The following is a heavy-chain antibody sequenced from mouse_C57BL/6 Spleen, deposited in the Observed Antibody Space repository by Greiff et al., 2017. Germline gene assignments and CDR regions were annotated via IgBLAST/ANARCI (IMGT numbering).Heavy chain of an antibody. CDR2: IDPNSGGT. D-gene: IGHD1-1*01. J-gene: IGHJ3*01. CDR1: GYTFTSYW. V-gene: IGHV1-72*01. CDR3: ARSDYYGSSPWFAY. Sequence: QVHLQQPGAELVKPGASVKLSCKASGYTFTSYWMHWVKQRPGRGLEWIGGIDPNSGGTKYNEKFKSKATLTVYKPSSTAYMQLSSLTSEDSAVYDCARSDYYGSSPWFAYWGQGTLVTVSA.